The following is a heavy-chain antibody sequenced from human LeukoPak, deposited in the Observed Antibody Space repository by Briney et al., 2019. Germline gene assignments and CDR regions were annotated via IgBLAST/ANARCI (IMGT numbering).Heavy chain of an antibody. CDR2: IYYSGST. CDR1: GGSISSYY. CDR3: ARDPGRLRVGATGGAFDI. J-gene: IGHJ3*02. V-gene: IGHV4-59*01. Sequence: PSETLSLTCTVSGGSISSYYWSWIRQPPGKGLEWIGYIYYSGSTNYNPSLKSRVTISVDTSKNQFSLKLSSVTAADTAVYYCARDPGRLRVGATGGAFDIWGRGTTVTVSS. D-gene: IGHD1-26*01.